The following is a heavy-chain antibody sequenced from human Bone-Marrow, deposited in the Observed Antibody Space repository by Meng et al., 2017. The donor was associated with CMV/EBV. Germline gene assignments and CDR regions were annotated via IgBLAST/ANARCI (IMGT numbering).Heavy chain of an antibody. Sequence: GESLKISCAASGFTFSSYSMNWVRQAPGKGLEWVSSISSSSSYIYYADSVKGRFTISRDNAKNSLYLQMNSLRAEDTALYYCAKGGGSYYGSYFDYWGQGTLVTVSS. J-gene: IGHJ4*02. CDR3: AKGGGSYYGSYFDY. CDR2: ISSSSSYI. CDR1: GFTFSSYS. D-gene: IGHD1-26*01. V-gene: IGHV3-21*04.